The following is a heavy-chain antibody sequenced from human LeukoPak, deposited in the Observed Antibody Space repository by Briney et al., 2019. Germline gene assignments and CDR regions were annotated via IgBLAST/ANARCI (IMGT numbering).Heavy chain of an antibody. CDR2: INHSGST. CDR1: GGSFSGYY. Sequence: SETLSLTCAVYGGSFSGYYWSWIRQPPGKGLEWIGEINHSGSTNYKPSLKSRVTISVDTSKNQFSLKLSSVTAADTAVYYCARDQASPYYYDSSGYYPNYYYYGMDVWGQGTTVTVSS. CDR3: ARDQASPYYYDSSGYYPNYYYYGMDV. J-gene: IGHJ6*02. V-gene: IGHV4-34*01. D-gene: IGHD3-22*01.